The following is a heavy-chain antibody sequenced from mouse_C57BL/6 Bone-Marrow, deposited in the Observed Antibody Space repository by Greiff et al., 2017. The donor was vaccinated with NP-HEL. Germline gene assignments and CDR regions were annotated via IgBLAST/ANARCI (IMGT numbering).Heavy chain of an antibody. V-gene: IGHV5-9-1*02. D-gene: IGHD2-13*01. CDR3: TRDDCPMDY. Sequence: EVNVVESGEGLVKPGGSLKLSCAASGFTFSSYAMSWVRQTPEKRLEWVAYISSGGDYIYYADTVKGRVTISRDNARNTLYLQMSSLKSEDTAMYYCTRDDCPMDYWGQGTSVTVSS. J-gene: IGHJ4*01. CDR2: ISSGGDYI. CDR1: GFTFSSYA.